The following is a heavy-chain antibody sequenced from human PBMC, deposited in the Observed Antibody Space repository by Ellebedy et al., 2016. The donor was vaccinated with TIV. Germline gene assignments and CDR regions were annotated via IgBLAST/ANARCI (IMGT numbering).Heavy chain of an antibody. CDR1: GDSISSPY. CDR2: IHYSEST. D-gene: IGHD5-12*01. CDR3: VVGYGWLIDY. Sequence: SETLSLTXSVSGDSISSPYCAWIRQPPGKGLEWIGIIHYSESTNYNPSPKSRLTISLDTSRNQFSLNLHSVTAADTAVYYCVVGYGWLIDYWGRGNLVTVSS. V-gene: IGHV4-59*11. J-gene: IGHJ4*02.